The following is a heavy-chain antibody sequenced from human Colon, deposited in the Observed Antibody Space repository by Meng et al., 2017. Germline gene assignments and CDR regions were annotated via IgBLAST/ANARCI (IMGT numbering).Heavy chain of an antibody. D-gene: IGHD6-19*01. CDR3: ARDNLLTSGSRFCFDY. CDR1: GGSVTITGYY. J-gene: IGHJ4*02. V-gene: IGHV4-61*08. Sequence: QVQLRESGPELLSPLETLSLTCTVPGGSVTITGYYWSWIRQSPGKGLEWIGYIYYTGTTNYNPSLKSRVTISVDTSKNQFSLKLSSVTPADTAVYFCARDNLLTSGSRFCFDYWGQGALVTVSS. CDR2: IYYTGTT.